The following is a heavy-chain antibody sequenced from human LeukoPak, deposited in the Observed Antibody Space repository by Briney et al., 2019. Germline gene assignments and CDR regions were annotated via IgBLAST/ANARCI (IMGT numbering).Heavy chain of an antibody. CDR2: LDPEDGET. D-gene: IGHD6-19*01. Sequence: ASVKVSCKVSGYTLTELSMHWVRQAPGKGLEWMGGLDPEDGETIYAQKFQGRVTMTEDTSTDTAYMELSSLRSEDTAVYYCATVVIAVAGNHYFDYWGQGTLVTVSS. CDR3: ATVVIAVAGNHYFDY. V-gene: IGHV1-24*01. J-gene: IGHJ4*02. CDR1: GYTLTELS.